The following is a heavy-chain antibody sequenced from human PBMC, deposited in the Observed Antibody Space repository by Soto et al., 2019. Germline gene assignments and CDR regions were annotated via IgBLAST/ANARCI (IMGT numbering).Heavy chain of an antibody. Sequence: ASVKVSCKASGGTFSSYPISWVRQPPGQGLDGMGGINPIFGTANYAQKFQGRVTITADESTSTAYMELSSLRSEDTAVYYCAREAGYDYGDVFDLWGRGTLVTVSS. CDR1: GGTFSSYP. J-gene: IGHJ2*01. CDR2: INPIFGTA. D-gene: IGHD4-17*01. CDR3: AREAGYDYGDVFDL. V-gene: IGHV1-69*13.